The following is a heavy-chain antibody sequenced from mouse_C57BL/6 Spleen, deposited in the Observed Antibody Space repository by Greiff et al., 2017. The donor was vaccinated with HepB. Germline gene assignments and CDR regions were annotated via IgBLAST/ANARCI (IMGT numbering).Heavy chain of an antibody. V-gene: IGHV5-17*01. J-gene: IGHJ2*01. CDR2: ISSGSSTI. CDR3: ARPLYYGNYLGY. CDR1: GFTFSDYG. D-gene: IGHD2-1*01. Sequence: EVQGVESGGGLVKPGGSLKLSCAASGFTFSDYGMHWVRQAPEKGLEWVAYISSGSSTIYYADTVKGRFTISRDNAKNTLFLQMTSLRSEDTAMYYCARPLYYGNYLGYWGQGTTLTVSS.